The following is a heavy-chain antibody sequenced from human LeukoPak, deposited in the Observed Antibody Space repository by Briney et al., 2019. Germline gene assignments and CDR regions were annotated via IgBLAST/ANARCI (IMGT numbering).Heavy chain of an antibody. D-gene: IGHD2-15*01. J-gene: IGHJ5*02. Sequence: GGSLRLSCVAFGFSLSGYWMYWVRQAPGKGLMYISRNNGDGSTTNYADVVKGRFTMSRDNVKNTLYLQMNSLRVEDTAVYYCARDPRNVGLAPWGQGTLVTVSS. CDR2: NNGDGSTT. CDR1: GFSLSGYW. V-gene: IGHV3-74*01. CDR3: ARDPRNVGLAP.